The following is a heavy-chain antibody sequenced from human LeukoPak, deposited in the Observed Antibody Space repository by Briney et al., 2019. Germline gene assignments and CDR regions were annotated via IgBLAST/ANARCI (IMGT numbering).Heavy chain of an antibody. CDR3: ARLDGSYYRYFDY. J-gene: IGHJ4*02. CDR1: GGSISSGDYY. Sequence: SQTLSLTCTVSGGSISSGDYYWSWIRQPPGKGLEWIGYIYYSGSTYYNPSLKSRVTISVDTSKNRFSLKLSSVTAADTAVYYCARLDGSYYRYFDYWGQGTLVTVSS. D-gene: IGHD1-26*01. V-gene: IGHV4-30-4*08. CDR2: IYYSGST.